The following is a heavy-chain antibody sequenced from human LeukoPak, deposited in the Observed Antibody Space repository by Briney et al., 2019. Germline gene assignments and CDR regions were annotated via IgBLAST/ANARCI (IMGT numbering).Heavy chain of an antibody. J-gene: IGHJ4*02. Sequence: SETLSLTCTVSGGTIRSNYWSWIRQPPGKGLEWIGYIYHSGSTNYNPSLNSRVTISVDTSKNEFSLKLSSVTAADTAVYYCARVMGDGYKRAFDYWGQGTLVTVSS. V-gene: IGHV4-59*01. CDR1: GGTIRSNY. CDR3: ARVMGDGYKRAFDY. D-gene: IGHD5-24*01. CDR2: IYHSGST.